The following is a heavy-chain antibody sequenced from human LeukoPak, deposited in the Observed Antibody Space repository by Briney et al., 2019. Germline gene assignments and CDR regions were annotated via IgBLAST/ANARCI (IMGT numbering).Heavy chain of an antibody. J-gene: IGHJ4*02. CDR1: GYTFNTND. CDR2: MNPHSGSV. CDR3: VRDLGVDTSMIFFDY. D-gene: IGHD5-18*01. V-gene: IGHV1-8*02. Sequence: ASVKVSCKASGYTFNTNDINWVRQATGQGLEWMGWMNPHSGSVGYAQKFQGRVIMTWDTSISTAYMELSSLTSDDTAVYYCVRDLGVDTSMIFFDYWGQGTLVIVSS.